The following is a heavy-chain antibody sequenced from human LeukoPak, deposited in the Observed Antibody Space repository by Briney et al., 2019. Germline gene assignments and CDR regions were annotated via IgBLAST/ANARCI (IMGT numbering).Heavy chain of an antibody. D-gene: IGHD1-1*01. J-gene: IGHJ4*02. CDR3: ARGVQPYYFDY. CDR2: IYSGGST. V-gene: IGHV3-53*04. CDR1: GFTVSSNY. Sequence: GGSLRLSCAAAGFTVSSNYMSWVRQAPRKGLEWVSVIYSGGSTYYADSVKGRFTISRHNSKNTLYLQMNSLRAEDTAVYYCARGVQPYYFDYWGQGTPVTVSS.